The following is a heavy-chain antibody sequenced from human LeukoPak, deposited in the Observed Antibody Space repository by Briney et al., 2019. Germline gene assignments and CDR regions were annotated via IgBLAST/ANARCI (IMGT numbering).Heavy chain of an antibody. Sequence: GGSLRLSCAASGFTFSIYAMNWARQAPGKGLEWVASINHNGNVNYYVDSVKGRFTISRDNAKNSLYLQMSNLRAEDTAVYFCARGGGLDVWGQGATVTVSS. CDR2: INHNGNVN. CDR3: ARGGGLDV. V-gene: IGHV3-7*03. J-gene: IGHJ6*02. D-gene: IGHD3-16*01. CDR1: GFTFSIYA.